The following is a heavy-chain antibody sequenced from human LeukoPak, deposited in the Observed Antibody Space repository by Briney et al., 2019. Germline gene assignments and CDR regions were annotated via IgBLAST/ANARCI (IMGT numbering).Heavy chain of an antibody. V-gene: IGHV3-30*04. J-gene: IGHJ4*02. D-gene: IGHD3-22*01. Sequence: GGSLRLSCAASGFTFSSYAMHWVRQAPGKGLEWVAVISYDGSNKYYADSVKGRFTISRDNSKNTLYLQMISLRAEDTAVYYCAKDVGYYDSSGYPFDYWGQGTLVTVSS. CDR3: AKDVGYYDSSGYPFDY. CDR2: ISYDGSNK. CDR1: GFTFSSYA.